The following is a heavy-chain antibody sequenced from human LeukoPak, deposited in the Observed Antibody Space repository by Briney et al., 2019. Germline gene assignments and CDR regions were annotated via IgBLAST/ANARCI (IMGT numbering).Heavy chain of an antibody. CDR3: VRAHGTYAPLGY. D-gene: IGHD2-2*01. CDR2: ISSSSSYT. Sequence: MAGGSLRLSCAGSGFTFGSYTMSWVRQAPGKGLEWISSISSSSSYTYYADPAKGRFTISRDNTKRSLVLQMNSLRAEDTAVYYCVRAHGTYAPLGYWGQGILVTVSS. J-gene: IGHJ4*02. CDR1: GFTFGSYT. V-gene: IGHV3-21*01.